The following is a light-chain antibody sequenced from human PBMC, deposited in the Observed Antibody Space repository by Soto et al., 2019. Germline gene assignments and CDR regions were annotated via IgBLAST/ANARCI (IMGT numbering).Light chain of an antibody. CDR3: QQYENYWT. CDR1: QSISSW. CDR2: DAS. J-gene: IGKJ1*01. V-gene: IGKV1-5*01. Sequence: DIQMTQSPSTLSATAGDRVTITCRASQSISSWLAWYQHKPGKAPKLLIYDASNLDSGAASRFSGSGSGTEFSLTISNLQPDDCATYYCQQYENYWTFGQGTRVEIK.